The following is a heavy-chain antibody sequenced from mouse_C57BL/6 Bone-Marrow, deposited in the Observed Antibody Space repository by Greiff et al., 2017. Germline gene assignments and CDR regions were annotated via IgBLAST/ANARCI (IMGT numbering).Heavy chain of an antibody. CDR2: IDPGSGST. D-gene: IGHD2-10*01. J-gene: IGHJ4*01. Sequence: QVQLQPSGAELVRPGTSVKVSCKASGFALPHYLIEWVKQRPGQGLEWIGMIDPGSGSTYYHEKFKGKATLTADKSSSTAYMQLSSLTSEDSAVYFCARYPYTAMDYWGQGTSVTVSS. CDR1: GFALPHYL. CDR3: ARYPYTAMDY. V-gene: IGHV1-54*01.